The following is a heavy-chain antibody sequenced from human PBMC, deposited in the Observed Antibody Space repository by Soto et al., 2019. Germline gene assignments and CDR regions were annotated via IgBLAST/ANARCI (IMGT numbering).Heavy chain of an antibody. CDR1: EFTFSSYA. Sequence: EVQLLESGGGLVQPGGSLRLSCAASEFTFSSYAMSWVRQAPGKGLEWVSSISGSGGSTYYADSVKGRFTISRDNSKNMVYLQMNSLRAEDTAVYYCAKDSLLYNWNYFGFHIWGLGTMVTVSS. CDR3: AKDSLLYNWNYFGFHI. CDR2: ISGSGGST. D-gene: IGHD1-7*01. V-gene: IGHV3-23*01. J-gene: IGHJ3*02.